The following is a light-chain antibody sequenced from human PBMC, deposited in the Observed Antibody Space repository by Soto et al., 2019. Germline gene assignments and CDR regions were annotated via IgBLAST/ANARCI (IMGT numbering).Light chain of an antibody. CDR3: QHYNSYSEA. CDR2: GTS. V-gene: IGKV3-20*01. J-gene: IGKJ1*01. CDR1: QSVSSTY. Sequence: EIVLSQSPGTLSLSPGERAPLSCRPSQSVSSTYLAWYQQKPGQAPRLLIYGTSSRATGIPDRFSGSGSGTEFTLTISSLQPDDFATYYCQHYNSYSEAFGQGTKVDIK.